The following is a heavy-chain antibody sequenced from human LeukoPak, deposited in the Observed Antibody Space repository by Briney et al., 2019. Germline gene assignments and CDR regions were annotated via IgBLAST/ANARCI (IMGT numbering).Heavy chain of an antibody. D-gene: IGHD6-19*01. Sequence: PSETLSLTCTVSGYSISSGYYWGWIRPPPGKGLEWIGSIYHSGSTYYNPSLKSRVTISVDTSKNQFSLKLSSVTAADTAVYYCANGGSGWYVKDAEYFQHWGQGTLVTVSS. CDR1: GYSISSGYY. V-gene: IGHV4-38-2*02. CDR2: IYHSGST. CDR3: ANGGSGWYVKDAEYFQH. J-gene: IGHJ1*01.